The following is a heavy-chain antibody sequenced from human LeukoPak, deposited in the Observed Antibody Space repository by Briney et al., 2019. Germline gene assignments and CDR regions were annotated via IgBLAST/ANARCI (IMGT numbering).Heavy chain of an antibody. J-gene: IGHJ4*02. V-gene: IGHV4-59*12. Sequence: PSETLSLTCTVSGGSISSYYWSWIRQPPGKGLEWIGYIYYGGSTNYNPSLKSRVTISVDTSKNQFSLKLSSVTAADTAVYYCARPSRGDYRYWGQGTLVTVSS. D-gene: IGHD4-17*01. CDR1: GGSISSYY. CDR3: ARPSRGDYRY. CDR2: IYYGGST.